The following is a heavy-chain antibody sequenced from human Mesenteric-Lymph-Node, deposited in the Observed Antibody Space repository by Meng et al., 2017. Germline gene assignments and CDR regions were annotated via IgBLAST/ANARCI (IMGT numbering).Heavy chain of an antibody. V-gene: IGHV3-15*01. CDR3: TTPYGSGSGTHYYYYYGMDV. J-gene: IGHJ6*02. Sequence: SCTASGFTFGDYAMSWVRQAPGKGLEWVGRIKSKTDGGTTDYAAPVKGRFTISRDDSKNTLYLQMNSLKTEDTAVYYCTTPYGSGSGTHYYYYYGMDVWGQGTTVTVSS. CDR1: GFTFGDYA. D-gene: IGHD3-10*01. CDR2: IKSKTDGGTT.